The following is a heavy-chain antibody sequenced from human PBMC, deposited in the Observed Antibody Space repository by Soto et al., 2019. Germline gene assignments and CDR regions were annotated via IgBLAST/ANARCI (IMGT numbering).Heavy chain of an antibody. Sequence: GESLKIFCSGSGYSFTNYWITWVRQMPGKGLEWMGRIDPSDSYSDYSPSFEGHVTISADKSISTAYLQWSSLKASDTAMYYCARLWSDIAGRPDYYYFYYGMDVWGQGTTVTVSS. CDR3: ARLWSDIAGRPDYYYFYYGMDV. V-gene: IGHV5-10-1*01. CDR1: GYSFTNYW. CDR2: IDPSDSYS. D-gene: IGHD6-6*01. J-gene: IGHJ6*02.